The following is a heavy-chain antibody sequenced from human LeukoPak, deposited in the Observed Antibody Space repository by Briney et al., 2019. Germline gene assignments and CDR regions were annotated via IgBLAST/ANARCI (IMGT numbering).Heavy chain of an antibody. J-gene: IGHJ6*03. CDR2: ISSSGSTI. Sequence: GGSLRLSCAASGFTFSDYYMSWIRQAPGKGLAWVSYISSSGSTIYYTDSVKGRFTVSRDNAKNSLYLQMNSLRAEDTAVYYCARGQDYSYYYYMDVWGKGTTVTVSS. CDR3: ARGQDYSYYYYMDV. CDR1: GFTFSDYY. V-gene: IGHV3-11*04.